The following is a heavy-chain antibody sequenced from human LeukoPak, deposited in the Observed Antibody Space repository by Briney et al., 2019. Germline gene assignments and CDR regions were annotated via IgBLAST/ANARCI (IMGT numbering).Heavy chain of an antibody. D-gene: IGHD3-10*01. CDR3: ARGGATPMVFRY. V-gene: IGHV4-34*01. CDR1: GGSFSDYY. Sequence: SETLSLTCAVYGGSFSDYYWSWIRQSPGKGLEWIGEVNHSGSTKYNPSLKSRVAISIDTSKNQFSLHLTSVTAADTAVYYCARGGATPMVFRYWGRGTLVTVSS. CDR2: VNHSGST. J-gene: IGHJ4*02.